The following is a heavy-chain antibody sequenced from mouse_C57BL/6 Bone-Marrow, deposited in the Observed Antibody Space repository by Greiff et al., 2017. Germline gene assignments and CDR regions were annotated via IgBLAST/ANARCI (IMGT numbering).Heavy chain of an antibody. J-gene: IGHJ3*01. V-gene: IGHV1-61*01. CDR1: GYTFTSYW. Sequence: QVQLQQPGAELVRPGSSVKLSCKASGYTFTSYWMDWVKQRPGQGLEWIGNIYPSDSETHYNQKFKDKATLTVDKSSSTAYMQLSSLTSEDSAVYYCARRGYDFAWFAYWGPGTLVTVSA. CDR3: ARRGYDFAWFAY. D-gene: IGHD2-4*01. CDR2: IYPSDSET.